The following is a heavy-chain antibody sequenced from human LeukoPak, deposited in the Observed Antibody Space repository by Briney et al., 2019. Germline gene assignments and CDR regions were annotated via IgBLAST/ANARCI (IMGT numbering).Heavy chain of an antibody. CDR3: ARSAVAGTLYFQH. CDR2: IYYSGST. V-gene: IGHV4-39*07. Sequence: SETLSLTCTVSGGSISSSSYYWGWIRQPPGKGLEWIGSIYYSGSTYYNPSLKSRVTISVDTSKNQFSLKLSSVTAADTAVYYCARSAVAGTLYFQHWGQGTLVTVSS. CDR1: GGSISSSSYY. D-gene: IGHD6-19*01. J-gene: IGHJ1*01.